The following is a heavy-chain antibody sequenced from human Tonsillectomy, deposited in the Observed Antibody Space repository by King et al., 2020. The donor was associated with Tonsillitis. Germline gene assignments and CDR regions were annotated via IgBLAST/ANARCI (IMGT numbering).Heavy chain of an antibody. CDR2: ISYDGKNK. V-gene: IGHV3-30*04. Sequence: VQLVESGGGVVQPGTSLRLSCEVSAFTFRTYVLDWVRQAPGKGLEWVAVISYDGKNKVYAESVKGRFTISRDNSKNTLVMQLNSLRPEETAVYYCAVRRDCSDSNCYNAFYIWGQGTMVTVSS. D-gene: IGHD2-2*02. CDR1: AFTFRTYV. J-gene: IGHJ3*02. CDR3: AVRRDCSDSNCYNAFYI.